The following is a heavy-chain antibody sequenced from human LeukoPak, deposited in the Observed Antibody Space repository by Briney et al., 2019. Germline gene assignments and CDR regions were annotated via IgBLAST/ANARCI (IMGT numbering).Heavy chain of an antibody. CDR1: GFTFNSYV. J-gene: IGHJ1*01. CDR3: GKVAGKWITAY. Sequence: PGGSLRLSCSASGFTFNSYVMHWVSQAPGKGLEYVSAISSNGGSTYYADSVKGRFTISRDNSKNTLYLQMSSLRGEDTAVYYCGKVAGKWITAYCGQGSPVTVSS. V-gene: IGHV3-64D*09. CDR2: ISSNGGST. D-gene: IGHD1-14*01.